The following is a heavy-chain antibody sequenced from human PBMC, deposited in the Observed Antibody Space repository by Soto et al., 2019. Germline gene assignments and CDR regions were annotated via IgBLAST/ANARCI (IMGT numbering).Heavy chain of an antibody. CDR3: ARERYDSGRPLDY. Sequence: EVQLLESGGGLVQPGGSLRLSCAASGFPFSTYAMGWVRQAPGRGLEWVSSISRDVGTTYYADSVRGRFTISKDNSKSTLYLQMNSLRAEDTAVYYCARERYDSGRPLDYWGQGTLVTVSS. J-gene: IGHJ4*02. CDR2: ISRDVGTT. D-gene: IGHD3-10*01. CDR1: GFPFSTYA. V-gene: IGHV3-23*01.